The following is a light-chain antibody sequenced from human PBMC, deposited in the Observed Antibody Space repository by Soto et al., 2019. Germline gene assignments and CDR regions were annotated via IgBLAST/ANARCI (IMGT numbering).Light chain of an antibody. CDR1: SSNIGINT. Sequence: QSVLTQPPSASGTPGQRVTISCSGGSSNIGINTVNWYQQLPGTAPKLLIYGNSNRPSGVPDRFSGSESGTSASLAITGLQAEDEADYYCQSYDNSLSVYVFGTGTKVTVL. CDR2: GNS. CDR3: QSYDNSLSVYV. J-gene: IGLJ1*01. V-gene: IGLV1-40*01.